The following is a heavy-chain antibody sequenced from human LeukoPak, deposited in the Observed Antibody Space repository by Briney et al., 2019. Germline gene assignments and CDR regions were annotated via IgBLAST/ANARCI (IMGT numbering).Heavy chain of an antibody. CDR2: IWYDGSNK. CDR3: AREYSSGAYYFDY. V-gene: IGHV3-33*01. D-gene: IGHD6-19*01. J-gene: IGHJ4*02. Sequence: GGSLRLSCAASGFTFSSYGMHWVREAPGKGLEWVAVIWYDGSNKYYADSVKGRFTISRDNSKNTLYLQMNSLRAEDTAVYYCAREYSSGAYYFDYWGQGTLVTVSS. CDR1: GFTFSSYG.